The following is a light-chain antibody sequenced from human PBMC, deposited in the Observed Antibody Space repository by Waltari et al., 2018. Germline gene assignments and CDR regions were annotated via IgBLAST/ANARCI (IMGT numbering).Light chain of an antibody. Sequence: QFALTQPPAMSGAPGQRVTISCTGSNSDIGDFDVQWYRQLPGTAPKLLIFETNKRHSGVSDRFSGSQSATSASLTITRLQSEDEATCYCQSFHINLNTVFGGSTQLTVL. V-gene: IGLV1-40*01. CDR3: QSFHINLNTV. CDR2: ETN. J-gene: IGLJ7*01. CDR1: NSDIGDFD.